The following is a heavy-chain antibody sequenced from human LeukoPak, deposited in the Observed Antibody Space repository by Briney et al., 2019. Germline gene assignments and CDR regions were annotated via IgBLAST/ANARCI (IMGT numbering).Heavy chain of an antibody. CDR3: ARSLGYYDSSGTRGDY. J-gene: IGHJ4*02. CDR2: ISSDGSNK. D-gene: IGHD3-22*01. V-gene: IGHV3-30-3*01. Sequence: GMSLRLSCAASGFTFSSYAIHWVRQAPGKGLEWVAVISSDGSNKYYADSVKGRFTISRDNSKNTLYPQMNSLRAEDTAVYYCARSLGYYDSSGTRGDYWGQGTLVTVSS. CDR1: GFTFSSYA.